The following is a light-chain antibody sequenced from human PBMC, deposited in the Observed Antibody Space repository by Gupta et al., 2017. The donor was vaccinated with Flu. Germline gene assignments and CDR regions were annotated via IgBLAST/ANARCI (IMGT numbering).Light chain of an antibody. CDR2: MAS. CDR3: QQYDSYPWT. Sequence: DIQMTQSPSTLSASVGDRVTITCRASQSISGWLAWYQQRPGKAPKLLISMASSLQIGVPSRFSGSESGTEFTLTISSLQPDDFGTFYCQQYDSYPWTFGQGTKVEIK. V-gene: IGKV1-5*03. CDR1: QSISGW. J-gene: IGKJ1*01.